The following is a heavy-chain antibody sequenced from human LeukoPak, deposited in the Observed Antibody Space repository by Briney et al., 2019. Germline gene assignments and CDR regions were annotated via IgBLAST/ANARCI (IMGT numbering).Heavy chain of an antibody. CDR3: VREGDLYDRSTSSQFDY. CDR2: ISGTGAAM. V-gene: IGHV3-48*03. D-gene: IGHD3-22*01. Sequence: PGGSLRLSCAASGFTFRSFEMNWVRQAPGKGLEWVSYISGTGAAMYYADSVKGRFTISRDNAKNSLYLQMNSLRAEDTAVYYCVREGDLYDRSTSSQFDYWGQGTLVTVSS. CDR1: GFTFRSFE. J-gene: IGHJ4*02.